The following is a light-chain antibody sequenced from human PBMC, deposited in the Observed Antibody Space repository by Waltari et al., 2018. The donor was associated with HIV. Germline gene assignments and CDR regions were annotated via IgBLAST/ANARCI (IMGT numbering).Light chain of an antibody. J-gene: IGLJ2*01. V-gene: IGLV2-14*01. Sequence: QAALTQPASVSGSPGQSITISCTGTSSDVGGYNYVSWYQQRPGKGPTLIIYEVTNRPSGVSDCFSGSQAGNTASLTISVLQTEDEADYYCSSYVSTSSLGLFGGGTKLTVL. CDR3: SSYVSTSSLGL. CDR1: SSDVGGYNY. CDR2: EVT.